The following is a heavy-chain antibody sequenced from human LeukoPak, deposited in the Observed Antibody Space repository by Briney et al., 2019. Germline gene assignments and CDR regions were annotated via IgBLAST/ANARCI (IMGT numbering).Heavy chain of an antibody. CDR1: GYTFTGYY. D-gene: IGHD6-13*01. CDR2: INPNSGGT. V-gene: IGHV1-2*02. Sequence: ASVKVSCKASGYTFTGYYMHWVRQAPGQGLEWMGWINPNSGGTNYAQKFQGRVTMTRDTSISTAYMELSRLRSDDTAVYYCAREYSSSHKYYYYMDVWGKGTTVTISS. J-gene: IGHJ6*03. CDR3: AREYSSSHKYYYYMDV.